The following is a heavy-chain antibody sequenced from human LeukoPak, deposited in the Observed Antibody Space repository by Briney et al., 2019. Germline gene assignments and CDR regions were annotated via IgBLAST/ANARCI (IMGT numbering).Heavy chain of an antibody. J-gene: IGHJ4*02. V-gene: IGHV4-31*03. D-gene: IGHD3-3*01. CDR1: GGSISSGGYY. CDR2: IYYSGST. Sequence: PSETLSLTCTVSGGSISSGGYYWSWIRQHPGKGLEWIGYIYYSGSTYYNPSLKSRVTISVDTSKNQFSLKLSSVTAADTAVYYCARVAYYDFWSGYYPGPHVGDYFDYWGQGTLVTVSS. CDR3: ARVAYYDFWSGYYPGPHVGDYFDY.